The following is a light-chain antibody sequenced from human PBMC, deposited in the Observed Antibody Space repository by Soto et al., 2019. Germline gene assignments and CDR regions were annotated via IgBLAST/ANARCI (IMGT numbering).Light chain of an antibody. CDR1: QGISYY. Sequence: DIQMTQSPSSLSAFIGDRVTITCRASQGISYYLAWYQHKPGRIPNLLIYAASTLQSGVPSRFIGSGSGTDFTLTISSLQPEDVATYYCQKYDTVPVIFGGGTKVEIQ. J-gene: IGKJ4*01. CDR3: QKYDTVPVI. V-gene: IGKV1-27*01. CDR2: AAS.